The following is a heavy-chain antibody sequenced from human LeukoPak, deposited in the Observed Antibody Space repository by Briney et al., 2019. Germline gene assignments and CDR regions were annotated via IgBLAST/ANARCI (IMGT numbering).Heavy chain of an antibody. D-gene: IGHD4-17*01. V-gene: IGHV5-51*01. Sequence: RGESLQISCQVSGYSFTTHWIGWVRQMPGKGLEWMGIIYPGHSDTRYSPSFQGQVTISADKSISTAYLQWSSLKASDTAMYYCARRTVTTTADYWGQGTLVTVSS. CDR1: GYSFTTHW. J-gene: IGHJ4*02. CDR2: IYPGHSDT. CDR3: ARRTVTTTADY.